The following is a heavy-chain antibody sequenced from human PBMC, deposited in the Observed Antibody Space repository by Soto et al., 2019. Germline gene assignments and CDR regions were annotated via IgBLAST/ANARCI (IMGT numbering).Heavy chain of an antibody. CDR2: SRNKPNNYAT. V-gene: IGHV3-72*01. CDR1: GFTFSSYA. Sequence: GGSLRLSCAASGFTFSSYAMSWVRQAPGKGLEWVGRSRNKPNNYATEYAASVKGRFTISRDDSKNSLFLQMNSLKTEDTAVYYCAVPSGGTDGNDAFDIWGQGTMVTVSS. CDR3: AVPSGGTDGNDAFDI. D-gene: IGHD1-26*01. J-gene: IGHJ3*02.